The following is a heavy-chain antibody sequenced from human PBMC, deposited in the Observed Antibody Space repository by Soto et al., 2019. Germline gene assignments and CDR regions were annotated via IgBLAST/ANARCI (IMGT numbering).Heavy chain of an antibody. D-gene: IGHD6-19*01. CDR2: IIPIFGTA. V-gene: IGHV1-69*13. CDR3: ARDNGQWLVQNYYYYGMDV. CDR1: GGTFSSYA. J-gene: IGHJ6*02. Sequence: SVKVSCKASGGTFSSYAISWVRQAPGQGLEWMGGIIPIFGTANYAQKFQGRVTITADESTSTAYMELSSLRSEDTAVYYCARDNGQWLVQNYYYYGMDVWGQGTTVTVSS.